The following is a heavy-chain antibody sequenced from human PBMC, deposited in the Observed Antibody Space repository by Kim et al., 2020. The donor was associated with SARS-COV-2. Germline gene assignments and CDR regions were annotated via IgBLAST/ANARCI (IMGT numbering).Heavy chain of an antibody. J-gene: IGHJ4*02. CDR1: GYTFTSYA. CDR2: INAGNGNT. D-gene: IGHD3-10*01. CDR3: ARAARITMVRGVIPSFDY. V-gene: IGHV1-3*01. Sequence: ASVKVSCKASGYTFTSYAMHWVRQAPGQRLEWMGWINAGNGNTKYSQKFQGRVTITRDTSASTAYMELSSLRSEDTAVYYCARAARITMVRGVIPSFDYWGQGTLVTVSS.